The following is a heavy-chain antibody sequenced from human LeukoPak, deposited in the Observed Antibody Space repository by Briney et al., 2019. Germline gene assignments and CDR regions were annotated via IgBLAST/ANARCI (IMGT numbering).Heavy chain of an antibody. CDR1: GGSISSSSYY. V-gene: IGHV4-39*01. CDR2: IYYSGST. D-gene: IGHD3-10*01. CDR3: ARHFLWFGELLGNWFDP. J-gene: IGHJ5*02. Sequence: SETLSLTCTVSGGSISSSSYYWGWIRQPPGKGLEWIGSIYYSGSTYYNPSLKSRVTISVDTSKNQFSLKLSSVTAADTAVYYCARHFLWFGELLGNWFDPWGQGTLVTVSS.